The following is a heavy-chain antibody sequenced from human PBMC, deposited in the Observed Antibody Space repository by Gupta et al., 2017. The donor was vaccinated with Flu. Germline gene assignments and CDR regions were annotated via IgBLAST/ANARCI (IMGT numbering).Heavy chain of an antibody. V-gene: IGHV1-8*01. CDR3: ARNPAKTGNFDP. CDR1: FTNYD. J-gene: IGHJ5*02. Sequence: FTNYDINWVRQATGQGLEWMGWMNPNSGNTGYAQKFQGRVTMTRDTSISTAYMELSSLRSEDTAVYFCARNPAKTGNFDPWGQGTLVTVSS. CDR2: MNPNSGNT.